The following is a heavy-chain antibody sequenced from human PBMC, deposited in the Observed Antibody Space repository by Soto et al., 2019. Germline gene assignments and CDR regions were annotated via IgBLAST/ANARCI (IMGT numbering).Heavy chain of an antibody. V-gene: IGHV3-33*01. D-gene: IGHD3-16*02. CDR2: IWYDGSNK. CDR3: ARDRSHWFDP. CDR1: GFTFSSYG. Sequence: QVQLVESGGGVVQPGRSLRLSCAASGFTFSSYGMHWVRLAPGKGLEWVAVIWYDGSNKYYADSVKGRFTISRDNSKNTLYLQMNSLRAEDTAVYYCARDRSHWFDPWDQGTLVTVSS. J-gene: IGHJ5*02.